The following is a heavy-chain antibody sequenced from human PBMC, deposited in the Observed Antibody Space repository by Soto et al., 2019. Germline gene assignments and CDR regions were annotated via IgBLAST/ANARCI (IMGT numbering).Heavy chain of an antibody. CDR2: INEDGSQK. CDR1: EFSFRSYW. J-gene: IGHJ4*02. Sequence: GGSLRLSCAASEFSFRSYWMTWVRQAPGKGLEWVALINEDGSQKYYVGSVKGRFIISRDNAEDSVYMQMDSLRAGDTAVYFCVRVGRYGWDFDHWGQGTLVTVSS. CDR3: VRVGRYGWDFDH. V-gene: IGHV3-7*01. D-gene: IGHD5-18*01.